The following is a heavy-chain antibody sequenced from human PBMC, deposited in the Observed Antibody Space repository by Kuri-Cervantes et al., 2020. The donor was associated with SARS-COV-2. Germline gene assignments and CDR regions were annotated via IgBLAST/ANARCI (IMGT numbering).Heavy chain of an antibody. CDR2: ISYDGSNK. CDR1: GFTSSTNA. CDR3: ARDLGYCTNGVCRLWEGYFDY. V-gene: IGHV3-30-3*01. D-gene: IGHD2-8*01. Sequence: GGSMRLSCAPSGFTSSTNAMHWVRQAPGKGREWVAVISYDGSNKYYADSVKGRSTISRDNSKNTLYLQMNSLRAEDTAVYYCARDLGYCTNGVCRLWEGYFDYWGQGTLVTVSS. J-gene: IGHJ4*02.